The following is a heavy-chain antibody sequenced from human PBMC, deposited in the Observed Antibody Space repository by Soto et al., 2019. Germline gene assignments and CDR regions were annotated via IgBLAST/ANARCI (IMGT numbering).Heavy chain of an antibody. CDR3: ARPSYALNWDFHYGMQV. V-gene: IGHV4-34*01. CDR2: INQSANT. D-gene: IGHD2-2*01. Sequence: SETLSLTCAVSGGSFSGYYWTWIRQIRGKGLEWIGEINQSANTKYNPSLMSRVTMSVDTSRNQFSLKLRSVTAADTAVYYCARPSYALNWDFHYGMQVWGQGTSVTVSS. J-gene: IGHJ6*02. CDR1: GGSFSGYY.